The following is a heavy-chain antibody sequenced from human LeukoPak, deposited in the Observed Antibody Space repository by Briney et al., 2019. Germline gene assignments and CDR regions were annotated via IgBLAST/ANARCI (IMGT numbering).Heavy chain of an antibody. D-gene: IGHD3-22*01. CDR3: ARDTRSYDTSGYYYFDY. J-gene: IGHJ4*02. CDR2: IYYSGST. V-gene: IGHV4-59*01. Sequence: SETLSLTCTVSGGSISSYYWSWIRQPPGKGLEWIGYIYYSGSTNYNPSLKSRVTISVDTSKNQFSLKLSSVTAADTAVYYCARDTRSYDTSGYYYFDYWGQGALVTVSS. CDR1: GGSISSYY.